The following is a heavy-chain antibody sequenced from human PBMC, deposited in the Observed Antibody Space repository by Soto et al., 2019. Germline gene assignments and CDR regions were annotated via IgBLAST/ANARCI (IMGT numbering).Heavy chain of an antibody. D-gene: IGHD3-9*01. V-gene: IGHV3-30*18. CDR1: GFTFSSYG. CDR2: ISYDGRNK. CDR3: AKGSLYYYILSGYEY. J-gene: IGHJ4*02. Sequence: QVQLVESGGGVVQPGRSLRLSCAASGFTFSSYGMHWVRQAPGKGLEWVAVISYDGRNKYYADYVKGRFTLSRDNSKNKRYLQMDSLRSEGTGGYYCAKGSLYYYILSGYEYLGQGTLVTVSS.